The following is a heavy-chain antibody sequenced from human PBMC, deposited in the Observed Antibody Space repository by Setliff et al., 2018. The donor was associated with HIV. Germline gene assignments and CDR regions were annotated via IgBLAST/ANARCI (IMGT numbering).Heavy chain of an antibody. D-gene: IGHD6-19*01. CDR2: IKGDSNTM. Sequence: GGSLRLSCTASGFTFSSYSMNWVRQAPGKGLEWVSNIKGDSNTMAYADSVKGRFTISRDNAKNSVYLQMNSLRVEDTAMYYCTKDHLSGWASDCWGQGTLVTVSS. J-gene: IGHJ4*02. CDR1: GFTFSSYS. V-gene: IGHV3-48*04. CDR3: TKDHLSGWASDC.